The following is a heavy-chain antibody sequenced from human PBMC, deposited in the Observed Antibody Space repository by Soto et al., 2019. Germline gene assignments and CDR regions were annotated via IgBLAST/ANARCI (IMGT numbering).Heavy chain of an antibody. V-gene: IGHV4-59*01. CDR2: IYYNGRT. CDR3: ATGGALGIFLYFDY. CDR1: GGSISSNY. Sequence: SETLSLTCTVSGGSISSNYWSWIRQPPGKGLEWIGYIYYNGRTNYNPSLKSRVTISVDTSKKQFSLNLTSVTAADTAVYYCATGGALGIFLYFDYWGQGALVTVSS. D-gene: IGHD3-3*01. J-gene: IGHJ4*02.